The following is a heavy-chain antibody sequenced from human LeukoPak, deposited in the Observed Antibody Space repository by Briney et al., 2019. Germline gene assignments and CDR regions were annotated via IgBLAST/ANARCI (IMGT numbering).Heavy chain of an antibody. D-gene: IGHD2-15*01. J-gene: IGHJ3*02. CDR2: INPNSGGT. V-gene: IGHV1-2*02. CDR3: AKSVVAATYDAFDI. CDR1: GYTFTGYY. Sequence: ASVKVSCKASGYTFTGYYMHWVRQAPGQGLEWTGWINPNSGGTNYAQKFQGRVTMTRDTSISTAYMELSRLRSDDTAVYYCAKSVVAATYDAFDIWGQGTMVTVSS.